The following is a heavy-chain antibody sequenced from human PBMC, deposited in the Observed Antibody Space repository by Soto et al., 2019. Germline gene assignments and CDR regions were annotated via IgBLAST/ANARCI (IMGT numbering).Heavy chain of an antibody. CDR1: GGSISTYY. V-gene: IGHV4-59*01. Sequence: SETLSLTCSVFGGSISTYYWSWIRQPPGKGLEWIGYIYYSGSTDYNPSLKSRVTISVDTLENHFSLKLISVTAADTAVYYCARGKYSNGWFDPWGRGTLVTVSS. CDR3: ARGKYSNGWFDP. CDR2: IYYSGST. D-gene: IGHD6-19*01. J-gene: IGHJ5*02.